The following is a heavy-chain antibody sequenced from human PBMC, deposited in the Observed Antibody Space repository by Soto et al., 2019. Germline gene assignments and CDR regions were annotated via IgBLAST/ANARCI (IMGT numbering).Heavy chain of an antibody. CDR2: IIPIFGTA. D-gene: IGHD3-22*01. CDR3: AREGLYYYDSSGYPLIYYYGMDV. J-gene: IGHJ6*02. V-gene: IGHV1-69*06. Sequence: GASVKVSCKASGGTFSSYAISWVRQAPGQGLEWMGGIIPIFGTANYAQKFQGRVTITADKSTSTAYMELSSLRSEDTAVYYCAREGLYYYDSSGYPLIYYYGMDVWGQGTTVTVSS. CDR1: GGTFSSYA.